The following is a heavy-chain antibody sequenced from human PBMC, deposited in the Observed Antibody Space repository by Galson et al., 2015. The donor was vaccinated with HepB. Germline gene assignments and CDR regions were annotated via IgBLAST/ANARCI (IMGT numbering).Heavy chain of an antibody. CDR2: ISAYNGNT. Sequence: SVKVSCKASGYTFTSYGISWVRQAPGQGLEWMGWISAYNGNTDYAQKLQGRITMATDTSTSTAYMELRSLRSDDTAVYYCARDVVGYSYGYDAFDIWGQGTMVTVSS. V-gene: IGHV1-18*04. CDR1: GYTFTSYG. D-gene: IGHD5-18*01. J-gene: IGHJ3*02. CDR3: ARDVVGYSYGYDAFDI.